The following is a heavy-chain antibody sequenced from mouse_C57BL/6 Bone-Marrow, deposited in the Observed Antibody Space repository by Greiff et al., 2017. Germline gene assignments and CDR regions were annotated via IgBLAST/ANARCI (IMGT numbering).Heavy chain of an antibody. CDR1: GYTFTDHT. CDR2: IYPSDGST. CDR3: ARARGGYYVGCAY. Sequence: QVQLQESDAELVKPGASVKISCKVSGYTFTDHTIHWMKQRPEQGLEWIGYIYPSDGSTKYNEKFKGKATLTADTSSSTAYMQLNSLTSEDSAVYFCARARGGYYVGCAYWGQGTLVTVSA. J-gene: IGHJ3*01. D-gene: IGHD2-3*01. V-gene: IGHV1-78*01.